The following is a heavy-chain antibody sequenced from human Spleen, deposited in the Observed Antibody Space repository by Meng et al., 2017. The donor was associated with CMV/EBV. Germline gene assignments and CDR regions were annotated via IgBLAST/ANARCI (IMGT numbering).Heavy chain of an antibody. J-gene: IGHJ4*02. CDR1: GFTFNSYD. D-gene: IGHD2-2*01. CDR2: IGTAGDT. V-gene: IGHV3-13*01. CDR3: ATTGGTYCSSSSCLHYFEY. Sequence: GGSLRLSCEASGFTFNSYDMHWVRQATGKRLEWVSAIGTAGDTYYPGSVKGRFTISRDNSKNTLYLQMNSLRAEDTAVYYCATTGGTYCSSSSCLHYFEYWGQGTLVTVSS.